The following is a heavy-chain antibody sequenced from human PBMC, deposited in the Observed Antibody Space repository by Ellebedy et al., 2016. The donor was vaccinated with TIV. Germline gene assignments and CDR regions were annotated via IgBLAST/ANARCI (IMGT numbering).Heavy chain of an antibody. D-gene: IGHD2/OR15-2a*01. CDR2: INQYGNEK. V-gene: IGHV3-7*01. Sequence: PGGSLRLSCAASGFTFSTSWMTWIRQAPGKGLEWVANINQYGNEKYYVDSVKGRFTISRDNAKNSLYLQMNSLRADDTAVYYCARGNSGLYYWGPGALVIVSS. CDR3: ARGNSGLYY. J-gene: IGHJ4*02. CDR1: GFTFSTSW.